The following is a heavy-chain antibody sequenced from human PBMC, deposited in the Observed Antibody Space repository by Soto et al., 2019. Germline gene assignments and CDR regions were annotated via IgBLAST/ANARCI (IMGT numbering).Heavy chain of an antibody. Sequence: QVQLQESGPGLVKPSETLSLTCTVSGGSISSYYWSWIRQPPGKGLEWIGHIYYSGSTNYNPSRXNXAXKXXATSQNQFSLKLRSLNAADTAVYAYARRYRSCFDSWGQGTLVTVSS. CDR1: GGSISSYY. V-gene: IGHV4-59*08. J-gene: IGHJ4*01. CDR3: ARRYRSCFDS. D-gene: IGHD1-26*01. CDR2: IYYSGST.